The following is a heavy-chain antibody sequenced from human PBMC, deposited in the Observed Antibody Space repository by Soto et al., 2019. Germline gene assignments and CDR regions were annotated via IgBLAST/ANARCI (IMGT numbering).Heavy chain of an antibody. J-gene: IGHJ1*01. CDR3: ARGVESGGTYFGH. V-gene: IGHV3-30-3*01. Sequence: QVQLVESGGGVVQPGRSLRLSCAASGFTFSSYAMHWVRQAPGKGLEWMAVISYDGSNKKYADSVKGRFTISRDNSKSTLDLQMNSLRAEDTAVYYWARGVESGGTYFGHWGQGTLVTVSS. CDR2: ISYDGSNK. CDR1: GFTFSSYA. D-gene: IGHD3-3*01.